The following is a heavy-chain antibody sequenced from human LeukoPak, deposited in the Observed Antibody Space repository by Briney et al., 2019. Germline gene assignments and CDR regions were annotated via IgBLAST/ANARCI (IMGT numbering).Heavy chain of an antibody. Sequence: SETLSLTCTVSGGSISSYYWSWIRQPPGKGLEWIGYIYYNGYTDYNPSLKSRVTISVDTSKNQFSLKLSSVTAADTAVYYCARSRDGYNSHYWGQGTLVTVSS. CDR3: ARSRDGYNSHY. CDR1: GGSISSYY. V-gene: IGHV4-59*08. D-gene: IGHD5-24*01. J-gene: IGHJ4*02. CDR2: IYYNGYT.